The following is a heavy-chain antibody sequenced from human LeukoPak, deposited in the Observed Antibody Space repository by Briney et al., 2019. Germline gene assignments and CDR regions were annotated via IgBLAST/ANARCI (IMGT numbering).Heavy chain of an antibody. Sequence: SETLSLTCTVSGASFSSYYWSWLRQPPGKGLEWIAYIFYNWNTKYNPSLKSRGTIAVGTSTPQFSLKVTSMTAADTAVYYCARAPRDRGYCGATSCFEYMDVWGRGTTVTISS. J-gene: IGHJ6*03. CDR3: ARAPRDRGYCGATSCFEYMDV. D-gene: IGHD2-2*01. V-gene: IGHV4-59*01. CDR1: GASFSSYY. CDR2: IFYNWNT.